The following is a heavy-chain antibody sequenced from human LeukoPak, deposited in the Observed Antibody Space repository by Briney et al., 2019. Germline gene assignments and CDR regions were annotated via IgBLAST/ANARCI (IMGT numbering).Heavy chain of an antibody. J-gene: IGHJ6*03. Sequence: GGSLRLSCAASGFTFTTYWMSWVRQAPGKGLEGGADIKQDGTEKYYVDSVKGRFTISRDNAKNSLYLQMNSLRVEDTAVYYCAKGGIAVASTSYYYYMDVWGKGTTVTSSS. CDR1: GFTFTTYW. D-gene: IGHD6-19*01. V-gene: IGHV3-7*01. CDR2: IKQDGTEK. CDR3: AKGGIAVASTSYYYYMDV.